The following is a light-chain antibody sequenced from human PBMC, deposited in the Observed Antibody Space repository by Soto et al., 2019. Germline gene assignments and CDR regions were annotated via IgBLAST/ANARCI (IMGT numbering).Light chain of an antibody. J-gene: IGKJ4*01. Sequence: DIQMTQSPSSLSASVGDRVTITCQASQDVNNYVNWYQQKSGKAPKLLIYDASNLQTGVPSRFGVSGSGTTFALIISSLQPEDIATYYCQQYDDDLRTFGGGTKVEI. V-gene: IGKV1-33*01. CDR2: DAS. CDR3: QQYDDDLRT. CDR1: QDVNNY.